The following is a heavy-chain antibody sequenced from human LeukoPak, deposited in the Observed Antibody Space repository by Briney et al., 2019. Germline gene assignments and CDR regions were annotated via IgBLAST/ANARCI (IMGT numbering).Heavy chain of an antibody. Sequence: GGSLRLSCAASGFTFSSYSTNWVRQAPGKGLEWVSSISSSSSYIYYADSVKGRFTISRDNAKNSLYLQMNSLRAEDTAVYYCARDPLYSSGWYAFDYWGQGTLVTVSS. CDR1: GFTFSSYS. J-gene: IGHJ4*02. D-gene: IGHD6-19*01. CDR3: ARDPLYSSGWYAFDY. CDR2: ISSSSSYI. V-gene: IGHV3-21*01.